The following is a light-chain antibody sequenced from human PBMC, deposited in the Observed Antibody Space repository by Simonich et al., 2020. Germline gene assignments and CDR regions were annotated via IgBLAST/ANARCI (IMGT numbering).Light chain of an antibody. CDR2: EVS. CDR1: QSLLHSDGKTY. CDR3: MQGIHLPIT. V-gene: IGKV2-29*02. J-gene: IGKJ5*01. Sequence: DIVMTQTPLSLSVTPGQPASISCKSSQSLLHSDGKTYLYWYLQKPGQSQQLLIYEVSSRCSGVPDRFSGSGSGTDFTLKISRVEAEDVGVYYCMQGIHLPITFGQGTRLEIK.